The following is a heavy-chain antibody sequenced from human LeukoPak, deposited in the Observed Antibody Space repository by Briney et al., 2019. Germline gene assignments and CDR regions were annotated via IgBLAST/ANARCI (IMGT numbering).Heavy chain of an antibody. Sequence: XXQAPXXXLEWVAVISYDGSNKYYADSVKGRFTISGDKSKDTLYLQMKSLRPEDTAVYYCARGPGPIAGAKNPFDIXXQGXM. D-gene: IGHD1-26*01. J-gene: IGHJ3*02. V-gene: IGHV3-30*01. CDR3: ARGPGPIAGAKNPFDI. CDR2: ISYDGSNK.